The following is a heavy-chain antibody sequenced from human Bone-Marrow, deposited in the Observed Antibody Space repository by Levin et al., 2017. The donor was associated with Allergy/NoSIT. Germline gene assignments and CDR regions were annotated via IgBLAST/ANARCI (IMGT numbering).Heavy chain of an antibody. J-gene: IGHJ3*02. D-gene: IGHD3-22*01. CDR3: ARDSPLSGSQEYYDAIDI. CDR1: GFTFSGYV. V-gene: IGHV3-33*01. CDR2: SWFDGTEG. Sequence: SCATSGFTFSGYVIHWVRQAPGKGLEWVALSWFDGTEGYYADSVKGRFTISRDNSKNTLYLQMNNLRAEDTALYYCARDSPLSGSQEYYDAIDIWGQGTVVTVSS.